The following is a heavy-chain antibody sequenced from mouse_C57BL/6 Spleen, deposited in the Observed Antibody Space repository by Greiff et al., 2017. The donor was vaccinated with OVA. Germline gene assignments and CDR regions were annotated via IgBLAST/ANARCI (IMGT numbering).Heavy chain of an antibody. J-gene: IGHJ2*01. CDR1: GYTFTSYW. CDR3: ARRGVYYDYDRYFDY. V-gene: IGHV1-50*01. Sequence: QVQLQQPGAELVKPGASVKLSCKASGYTFTSYWMQWVKQRPGQGLEWIGEIDPSDSYTNYNQKFKGKATLTVDTSSSTAYMQLSSLTSEDSAVYYCARRGVYYDYDRYFDYWGQGTTLTVSS. CDR2: IDPSDSYT. D-gene: IGHD2-4*01.